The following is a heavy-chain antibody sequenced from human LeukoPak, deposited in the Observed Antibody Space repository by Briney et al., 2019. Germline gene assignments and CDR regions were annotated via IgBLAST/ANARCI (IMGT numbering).Heavy chain of an antibody. CDR3: ARGGWRPEY. CDR2: IKQDGTEQ. CDR1: EFTFSSHW. Sequence: GGSLRLSCAASEFTFSSHWMSWVRQAPGKGLEWVANIKQDGTEQYYVDSVKGRFTISRGNAKNSLYLQMNSLTAEDTAVYYCARGGWRPEYWGQGTLVTVSS. D-gene: IGHD6-19*01. J-gene: IGHJ4*02. V-gene: IGHV3-7*01.